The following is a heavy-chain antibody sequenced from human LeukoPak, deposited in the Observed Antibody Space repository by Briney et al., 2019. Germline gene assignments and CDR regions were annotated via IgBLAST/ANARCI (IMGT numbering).Heavy chain of an antibody. V-gene: IGHV3-7*03. CDR2: IKQDGSEK. CDR1: GFTFSLYW. J-gene: IGHJ4*02. CDR3: AGGTGFIIKD. D-gene: IGHD3-9*01. Sequence: GGSLRLSCAASGFTFSLYWMNWVRRAPGKGLEWVANIKQDGSEKNYVDSVKGRFTISRDNAKNSLYLQMNNLRVEDTAMYYCAGGTGFIIKDWGQGTRVTVSS.